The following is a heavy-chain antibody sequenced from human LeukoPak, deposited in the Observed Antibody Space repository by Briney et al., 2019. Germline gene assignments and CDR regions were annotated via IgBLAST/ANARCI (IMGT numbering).Heavy chain of an antibody. CDR3: ARALRYFDWLLNPFDY. D-gene: IGHD3-9*01. CDR2: IYYSGST. J-gene: IGHJ4*02. Sequence: SQTLSLTCTVSGGSISSGGYYWSWIRQHPGKGLEWIGYIYYSGSTYYNPSLKSRVTISVDTSKNQFSLKLSSVTAADTAVYYCARALRYFDWLLNPFDYWGQGTLVTVSS. V-gene: IGHV4-31*03. CDR1: GGSISSGGYY.